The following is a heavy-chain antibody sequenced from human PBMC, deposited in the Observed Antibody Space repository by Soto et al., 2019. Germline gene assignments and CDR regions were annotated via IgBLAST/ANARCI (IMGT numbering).Heavy chain of an antibody. CDR1: GGSFTGYY. V-gene: IGHV4-34*01. J-gene: IGHJ5*02. CDR2: ISHTGST. Sequence: SETLSLTCAVFGGSFTGYYWSWIRQPPGKGLEWIGEISHTGSTIYTPSLKSRVTISLDKSKNWFSLQLRSVTAADTAVYYCARQDPGVASVGLWGQGTLVTVSS. D-gene: IGHD6-25*01. CDR3: ARQDPGVASVGL.